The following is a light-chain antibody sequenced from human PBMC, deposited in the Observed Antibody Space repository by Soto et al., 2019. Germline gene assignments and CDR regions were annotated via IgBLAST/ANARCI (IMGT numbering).Light chain of an antibody. V-gene: IGLV2-14*03. CDR1: SSDVGGYDS. Sequence: QSALTQPASVSGSPGQSLTISCTGTSSDVGGYDSVSWYQHHPGKAPRLMIYDVSNRPSGISNRFSASKSGNTASLTISGLQAEDEANYYCSSYTSSILVFGGGTKLTVL. J-gene: IGLJ3*02. CDR3: SSYTSSILV. CDR2: DVS.